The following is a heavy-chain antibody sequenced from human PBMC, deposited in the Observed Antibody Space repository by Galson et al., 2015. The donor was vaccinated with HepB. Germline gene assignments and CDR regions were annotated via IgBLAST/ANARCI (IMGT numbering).Heavy chain of an antibody. V-gene: IGHV1-2*02. D-gene: IGHD2-2*01. CDR3: ARDMTRNAFDI. Sequence: SVKVSCKASGYSFSGYYMHWMRQAPGQGLEWMGWINPNGGTHYAQKFQGRVTMTRDTSISTAYMELSGLRSDDTALYYCARDMTRNAFDIWGQGTIVTVSS. J-gene: IGHJ3*02. CDR1: GYSFSGYY. CDR2: INPNGGT.